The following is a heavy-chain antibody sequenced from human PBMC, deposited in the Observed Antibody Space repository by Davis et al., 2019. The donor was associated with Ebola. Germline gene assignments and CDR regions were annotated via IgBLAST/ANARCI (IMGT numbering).Heavy chain of an antibody. CDR1: GNSFSSHW. CDR2: IYTGDSDT. D-gene: IGHD1-20*01. CDR3: ASLRRTITGMDDAFDV. J-gene: IGHJ3*01. V-gene: IGHV5-51*01. Sequence: GESLKISCYDSGNSFSSHWIGWVRQMPGKGLEWMGIIYTGDSDTRYSPSFRGQVTISADKSLRTAYLQWSGLKASDTAMYYCASLRRTITGMDDAFDVWGQGTMVTVSS.